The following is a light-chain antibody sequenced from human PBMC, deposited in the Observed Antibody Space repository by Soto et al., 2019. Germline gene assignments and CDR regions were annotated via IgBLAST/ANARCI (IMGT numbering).Light chain of an antibody. CDR2: LGS. V-gene: IGKV2-28*01. J-gene: IGKJ1*01. CDR3: MQALQTPWT. Sequence: DIVMTQSPLSLPVTPGEPASISCRSSQSLLHSNGYNYLDWYLQKPGQSPQLLIYLGSNRASGVPDRFSGSGSGTDFTLKISRVEAEDVGVSYCMQALQTPWTCGQGTKVEIK. CDR1: QSLLHSNGYNY.